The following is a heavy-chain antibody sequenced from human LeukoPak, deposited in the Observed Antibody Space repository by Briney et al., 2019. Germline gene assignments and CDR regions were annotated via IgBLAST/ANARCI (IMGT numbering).Heavy chain of an antibody. CDR1: GYTFTNYA. Sequence: ASVKVSCKASGYTFTNYAINWVRQAPGQGLEWMGWINTNTGNPTSAQGFTGRFVFSLDTSVSTAYLQISSLKAEDTAVHYCARGSYFFDYWGQGTLVTVSS. CDR2: INTNTGNP. CDR3: ARGSYFFDY. J-gene: IGHJ4*02. V-gene: IGHV7-4-1*02.